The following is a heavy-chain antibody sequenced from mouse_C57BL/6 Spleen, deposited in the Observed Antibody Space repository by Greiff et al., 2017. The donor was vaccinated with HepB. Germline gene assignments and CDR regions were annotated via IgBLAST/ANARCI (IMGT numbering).Heavy chain of an antibody. Sequence: QVHVKQSGAELARPGASVKLSCKASGYTFTSYGISWVKQRTGQGLEWIGEIYPRSGNTYYNEKFKGKATLTADKSSSTAYMELRSLTSEDSAVYFCAREGTTVVPFDYWGQGTTLTFSS. D-gene: IGHD1-1*01. CDR1: GYTFTSYG. CDR3: AREGTTVVPFDY. CDR2: IYPRSGNT. V-gene: IGHV1-81*01. J-gene: IGHJ2*01.